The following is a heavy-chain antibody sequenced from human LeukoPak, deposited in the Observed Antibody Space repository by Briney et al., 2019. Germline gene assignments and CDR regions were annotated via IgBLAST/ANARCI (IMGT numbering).Heavy chain of an antibody. Sequence: PGGSLRLPCAASGFTFSGYWMHWVRQAPGKGLEWVSRLNDDGSSTRYADFVKGRFTISRDNAKNSLYLQMNSLRADDTAVYYCARVYRGSYPDYWGQGTLVTVSS. J-gene: IGHJ4*02. CDR2: LNDDGSST. V-gene: IGHV3-74*01. CDR1: GFTFSGYW. CDR3: ARVYRGSYPDY. D-gene: IGHD1-26*01.